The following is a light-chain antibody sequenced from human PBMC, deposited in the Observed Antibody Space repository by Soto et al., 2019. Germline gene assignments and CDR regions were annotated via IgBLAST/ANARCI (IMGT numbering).Light chain of an antibody. J-gene: IGKJ1*01. CDR2: GAF. Sequence: IVMTQSPATLSVSPGERATLSCRASQSIGSNLARYQQKPGQAPRLLIYGAFTRATGIPARFSGSGSGTEFTLNISSLQSEDFAVYYCQQSTNWPHTFGQGTKVEIK. CDR3: QQSTNWPHT. V-gene: IGKV3-15*01. CDR1: QSIGSN.